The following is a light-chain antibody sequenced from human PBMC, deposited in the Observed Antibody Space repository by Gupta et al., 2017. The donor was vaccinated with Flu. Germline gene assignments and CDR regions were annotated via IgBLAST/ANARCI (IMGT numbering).Light chain of an antibody. CDR1: SSDVGAYNY. CDR3: SSYADSDIVL. V-gene: IGLV2-8*01. CDR2: EIN. Sequence: QSTLTHPPSASASLGQSVTISCTGTSSDVGAYNYVSWYQHHPGKAPKLIIYEINKRHSGVPDRFSGSKSDNTASLTVSGLQAEDEANYYCSSYADSDIVLFGGGTKLTVL. J-gene: IGLJ2*01.